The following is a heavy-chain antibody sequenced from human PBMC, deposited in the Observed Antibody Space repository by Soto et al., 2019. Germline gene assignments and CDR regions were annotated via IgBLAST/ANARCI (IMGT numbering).Heavy chain of an antibody. CDR3: ARLTAS. J-gene: IGHJ5*02. CDR1: GFTFSSSA. CDR2: TGPSGM. Sequence: GGSLRLSCAASGFTFSSSAMSWVRQAPGKGLEWVSTTGPSGMYYTDSVKGRFTTSRDNSKNTLFLQMNSLRVEDTAIYYCARLTASWGQGALVTVSS. V-gene: IGHV3-23*01.